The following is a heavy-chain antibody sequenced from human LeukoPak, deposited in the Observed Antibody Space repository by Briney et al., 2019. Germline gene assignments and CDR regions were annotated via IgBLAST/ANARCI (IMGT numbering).Heavy chain of an antibody. D-gene: IGHD2-2*01. CDR1: GFTFSSYA. Sequence: GGSLTLSCAASGFTFSSYAMSWVRQAPGKGLEWVSAISGSGGSTYYAGSVKGRFTISRDNSKNTLYLQMNSLRAEDTAVYYCAKCKDIVVVPADWGQGTLVTVSS. J-gene: IGHJ4*02. CDR3: AKCKDIVVVPAD. CDR2: ISGSGGST. V-gene: IGHV3-23*01.